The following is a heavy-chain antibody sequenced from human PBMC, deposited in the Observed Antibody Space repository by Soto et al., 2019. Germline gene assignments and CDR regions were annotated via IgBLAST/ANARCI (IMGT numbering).Heavy chain of an antibody. Sequence: VGSLRLSCGASGFTFSSYGMHWVRQAPGKGLEWVAVIWYDGSNKYYADSVKGRFTISRDNSKNTLYLQMNSLRAEDTAVYYCARDLGYYYDSSGSLDVWGQGTTVTVSS. V-gene: IGHV3-33*01. J-gene: IGHJ6*02. D-gene: IGHD3-22*01. CDR3: ARDLGYYYDSSGSLDV. CDR1: GFTFSSYG. CDR2: IWYDGSNK.